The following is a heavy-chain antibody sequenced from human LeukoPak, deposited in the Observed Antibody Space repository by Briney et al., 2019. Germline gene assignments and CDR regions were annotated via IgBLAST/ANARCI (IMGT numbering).Heavy chain of an antibody. V-gene: IGHV3-7*01. Sequence: PGGSLRLSCAASGFTFSSYWMSWVRQAPGKGLEWVANIKQDGSEKYYVDSVKGRFTISRDNAKNSLYLQMNSLRAEDTAVYYCARDPRYYDFWSGYPYFDYWGQGTLVTVSS. CDR2: IKQDGSEK. CDR3: ARDPRYYDFWSGYPYFDY. J-gene: IGHJ4*02. CDR1: GFTFSSYW. D-gene: IGHD3-3*01.